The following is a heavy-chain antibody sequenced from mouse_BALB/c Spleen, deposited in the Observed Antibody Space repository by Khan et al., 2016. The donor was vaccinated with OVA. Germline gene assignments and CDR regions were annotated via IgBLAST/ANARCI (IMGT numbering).Heavy chain of an antibody. D-gene: IGHD1-2*01. V-gene: IGHV1-77*01. CDR1: GYTFTDYY. J-gene: IGHJ2*01. CDR3: ARGDYGLYYFDY. Sequence: QVQLKESGAELARPGASVKLSCKASGYTFTDYYINWVKQRTGQGLEWIGDIYPGSGKPYYNEKFKGKATLTADKSSSTAYMQLSSLTSEDSAVYFCARGDYGLYYFDYWGQGTTLTGSS. CDR2: IYPGSGKP.